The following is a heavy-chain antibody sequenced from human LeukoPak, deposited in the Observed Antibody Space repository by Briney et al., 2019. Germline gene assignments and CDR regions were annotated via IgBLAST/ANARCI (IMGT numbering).Heavy chain of an antibody. D-gene: IGHD2-15*01. CDR1: GGSISTYH. CDR2: VYYTGST. CDR3: ARRVASRPVYCFDY. J-gene: IGHJ4*02. Sequence: SETLSLTCTVSGGSISTYHWSWIRQPPGKGLEWIGYVYYTGSTNYNPSLKSRVTISLDTSKNQFSLKLSSVTAADTAIYYCARRVASRPVYCFDYWGQGKLVTVSS. V-gene: IGHV4-59*01.